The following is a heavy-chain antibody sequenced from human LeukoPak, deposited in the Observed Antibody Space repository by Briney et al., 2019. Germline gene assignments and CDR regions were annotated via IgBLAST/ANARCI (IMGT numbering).Heavy chain of an antibody. CDR3: ARDGSGVWFDY. CDR2: INAYNGDT. D-gene: IGHD3-10*01. J-gene: IGHJ4*02. V-gene: IGHV1-18*01. Sequence: ASVKVSCKASNYTFTSYGISWVRQAPGQGLEWMAWINAYNGDTNYARKFQGRVTLTTETSTSTAYMELRSLRSDDTAVYFCARDGSGVWFDYWGQGTLVTVSS. CDR1: NYTFTSYG.